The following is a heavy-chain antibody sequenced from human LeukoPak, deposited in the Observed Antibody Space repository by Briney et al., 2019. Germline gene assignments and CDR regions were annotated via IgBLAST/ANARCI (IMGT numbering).Heavy chain of an antibody. D-gene: IGHD3-22*01. CDR2: INPNSGGT. V-gene: IGHV1-2*02. J-gene: IGHJ4*02. CDR1: GYSFTDHF. Sequence: ASVKVSCKASGYSFTDHFLHWVRQAPGQGPEWMGWINPNSGGTTYAQKFQGRVTMTRDTSISTAYMELSRLRSDDTAVYYCARVIDSSGYYPPGYWGQGTLVTVSS. CDR3: ARVIDSSGYYPPGY.